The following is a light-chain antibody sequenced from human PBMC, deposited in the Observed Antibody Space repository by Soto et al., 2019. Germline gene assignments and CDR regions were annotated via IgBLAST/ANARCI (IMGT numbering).Light chain of an antibody. CDR3: QQRSNWPPT. Sequence: EIVLTQSPATLSLSPGERATLSCRASQSVSSFLAWYPQKPGQAPRLLIHDASNRATGIPARFSGSGSGTDFTLTISSLEPEDFAVYYCQQRSNWPPTFGQGTKVEIK. CDR2: DAS. CDR1: QSVSSF. V-gene: IGKV3-11*01. J-gene: IGKJ1*01.